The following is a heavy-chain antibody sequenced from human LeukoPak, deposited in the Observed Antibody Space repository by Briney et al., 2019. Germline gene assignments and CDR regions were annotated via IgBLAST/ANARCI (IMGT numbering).Heavy chain of an antibody. CDR1: GGSISSGGYY. Sequence: SETLSLTCTVSGGSISSGGYYWSWIRQHPGKGLEWIGYIYYSGSTYYNPSLKSRVTISVDTSKNQFSLKLSSVTAADTAVYYCASGPARPPYYFDYWGQGTLVTVSS. CDR2: IYYSGST. J-gene: IGHJ4*02. CDR3: ASGPARPPYYFDY. D-gene: IGHD6-6*01. V-gene: IGHV4-31*03.